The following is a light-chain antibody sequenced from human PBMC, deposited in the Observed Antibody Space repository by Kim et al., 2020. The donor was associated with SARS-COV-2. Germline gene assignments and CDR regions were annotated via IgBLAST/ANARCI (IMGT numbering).Light chain of an antibody. J-gene: IGKJ2*01. CDR1: KGIRNN. CDR3: LQHNAYPYT. Sequence: YASVGDRLTITCLASKGIRNNLAWYQQKPGKAPKRLIYAASSLQSGVTSRFRASGSGTEFTLTISSLQPEDFAPYYCLQHNAYPYTFGQGTKLEI. CDR2: AAS. V-gene: IGKV1-17*01.